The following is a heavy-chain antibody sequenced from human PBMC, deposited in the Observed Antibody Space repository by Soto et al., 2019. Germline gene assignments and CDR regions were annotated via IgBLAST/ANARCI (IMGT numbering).Heavy chain of an antibody. Sequence: QVQLQESGPGLVKPSDTLSLTCAVSGYSISSSNWWGWIRQPPGKGLEWIGYIYYSGTTYYNPSLKRRVTMSLDMSTNPFSLKLTSVTAVDTAVYYCARREIQGPIDYWGQGTLVTVSS. D-gene: IGHD1-26*01. CDR2: IYYSGTT. CDR1: GYSISSSNW. CDR3: ARREIQGPIDY. J-gene: IGHJ4*02. V-gene: IGHV4-28*01.